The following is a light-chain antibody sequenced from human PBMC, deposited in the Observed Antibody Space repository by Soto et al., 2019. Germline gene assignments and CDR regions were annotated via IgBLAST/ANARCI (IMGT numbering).Light chain of an antibody. CDR1: NNDVGGYNY. V-gene: IGLV2-14*03. Sequence: QSVLTQPASVSGSPGQSITISCTGTNNDVGGYNYVSWYQQHPGRAPKLMIYDVSNRPSGVSNRFSGSKSGTTASLTISGLQAEDEADYYCNSYASSATLVFGTGTKLTVL. CDR2: DVS. CDR3: NSYASSATLV. J-gene: IGLJ1*01.